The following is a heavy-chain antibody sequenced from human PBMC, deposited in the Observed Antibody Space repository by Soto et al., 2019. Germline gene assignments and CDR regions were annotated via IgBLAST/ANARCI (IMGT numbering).Heavy chain of an antibody. Sequence: GGSLRLSCAASGFTFSSYSMNWVRQAPGKGLEWVSSISSSSSYIYYADSVKGRFTISRDNAKNSLYLQMNSLRAEDTAVYYCARIEANEQDYYYYMDVWGKGTTVTVSS. J-gene: IGHJ6*03. CDR1: GFTFSSYS. CDR3: ARIEANEQDYYYYMDV. D-gene: IGHD5-12*01. CDR2: ISSSSSYI. V-gene: IGHV3-21*01.